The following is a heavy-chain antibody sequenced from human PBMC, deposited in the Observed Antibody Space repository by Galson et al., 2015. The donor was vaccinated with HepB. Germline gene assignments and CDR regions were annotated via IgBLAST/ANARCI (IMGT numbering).Heavy chain of an antibody. D-gene: IGHD6-13*01. J-gene: IGHJ4*02. CDR1: GFTFSSYA. CDR3: AKQREGSSWLSDY. CDR2: ISFDGSSK. V-gene: IGHV3-30*18. Sequence: SLRLSCAASGFTFSSYAMHWVRQAPGKGLEWVAVISFDGSSKFYSDSVKGRFTISRDLSKNTLYLQMNSLRDEDTGVYYCAKQREGSSWLSDYWGQGTLVTVSS.